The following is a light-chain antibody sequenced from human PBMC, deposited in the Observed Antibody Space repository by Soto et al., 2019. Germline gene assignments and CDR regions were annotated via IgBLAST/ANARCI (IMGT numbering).Light chain of an antibody. CDR1: QNINSY. Sequence: IHMTQSPLSLSASVGYRFTLTCRTSQNINSYLSWYQQKPGKAPRLLIYGASSLQVGVPSRLIGSGSGTDFTLTITSMQPEDFATYYCQQSYSFLSFAGGTKVDIK. CDR2: GAS. V-gene: IGKV1-39*01. J-gene: IGKJ4*01. CDR3: QQSYSFLS.